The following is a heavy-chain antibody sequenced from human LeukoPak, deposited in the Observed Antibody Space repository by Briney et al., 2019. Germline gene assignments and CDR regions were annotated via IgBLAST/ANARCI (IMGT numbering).Heavy chain of an antibody. V-gene: IGHV1-2*02. Sequence: ASVKVSCKASGYTFTAYYVHWVRQAPVQVIEWMGWINPNSGGTNYAQKSQGRVTMTRDTSISTAYMELSRLRSDDTAVYYCARDVEWLYYFDYWGQGTLVTVSS. J-gene: IGHJ4*02. CDR2: INPNSGGT. CDR1: GYTFTAYY. D-gene: IGHD5-12*01. CDR3: ARDVEWLYYFDY.